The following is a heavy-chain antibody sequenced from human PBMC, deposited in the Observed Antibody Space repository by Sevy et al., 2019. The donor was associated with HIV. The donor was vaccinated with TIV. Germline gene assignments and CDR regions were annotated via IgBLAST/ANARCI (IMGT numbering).Heavy chain of an antibody. CDR2: IYSGGST. D-gene: IGHD2-2*01. V-gene: IGHV3-53*01. J-gene: IGHJ4*02. Sequence: GGSLRLSCAASVFTVSSNYMSWVRQAPGKGLEWVSVIYSGGSTYYADSVKGRFTISRDNSKNTLYLQMNSLRAEDTAVYYCARWGSGTNYFDYWGQGTLVTVSS. CDR1: VFTVSSNY. CDR3: ARWGSGTNYFDY.